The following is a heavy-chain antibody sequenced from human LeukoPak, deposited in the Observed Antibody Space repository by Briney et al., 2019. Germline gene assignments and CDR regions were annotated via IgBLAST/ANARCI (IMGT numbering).Heavy chain of an antibody. D-gene: IGHD5-18*01. V-gene: IGHV4-34*01. CDR2: INHSGST. CDR1: GGSFSGYY. Sequence: ASETLSLTCAVYGGSFSGYYWSWIRQPPGKGLEWIGEINHSGSTNYNPPLKSRVTIPVDTSKNQFSLKLSSVTAADTAVYYCARGPPRWIQLWLRFDYWGQGTLVTVSS. J-gene: IGHJ4*02. CDR3: ARGPPRWIQLWLRFDY.